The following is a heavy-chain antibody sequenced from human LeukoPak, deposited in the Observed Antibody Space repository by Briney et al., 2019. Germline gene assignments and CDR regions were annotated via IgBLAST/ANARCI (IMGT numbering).Heavy chain of an antibody. CDR3: ARDGAYDFWSGYYFFRDAGNWFDP. CDR1: GYTFTSYY. V-gene: IGHV1-46*01. J-gene: IGHJ5*02. Sequence: ASVKVSCKASGYTFTSYYMHWVRQAPGQGLEWMGIINPSGGSTSYAQKFQGRVTMTRDTSTSTVYMELSSLRSEDTAVYYCARDGAYDFWSGYYFFRDAGNWFDPWGQGTLVTVSS. D-gene: IGHD3-3*01. CDR2: INPSGGST.